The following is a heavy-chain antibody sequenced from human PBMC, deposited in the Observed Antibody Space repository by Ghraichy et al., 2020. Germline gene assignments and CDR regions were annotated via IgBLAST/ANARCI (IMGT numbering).Heavy chain of an antibody. CDR2: IYYSGST. V-gene: IGHV4-31*03. CDR1: GGSISSGGYY. CDR3: ARGLLWFGELFPGTHDY. Sequence: SETLSLTCTVSGGSISSGGYYWSWIRQHPGKGLEWIGYIYYSGSTYYNPSLKSRVTISVDTSKNQFSLKLSSVTAADTAVYYCARGLLWFGELFPGTHDYWGQGTLVTGSS. D-gene: IGHD3-10*01. J-gene: IGHJ4*02.